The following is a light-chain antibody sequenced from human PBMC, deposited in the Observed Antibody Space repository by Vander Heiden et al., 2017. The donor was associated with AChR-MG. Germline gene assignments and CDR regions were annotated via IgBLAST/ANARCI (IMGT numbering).Light chain of an antibody. V-gene: IGLV2-11*01. CDR2: DVS. CDR3: CSYAGSYTFYV. Sequence: QSALTQPRSVSGSPGQSVTISCTATSSDVGGYNYVSWYQQHPGKAPKLMIYDVSKRPSGVPDRFSGSKSGNTASLTISGLQAEDAADYYCCSYAGSYTFYVFGTGTKVTVL. J-gene: IGLJ1*01. CDR1: SSDVGGYNY.